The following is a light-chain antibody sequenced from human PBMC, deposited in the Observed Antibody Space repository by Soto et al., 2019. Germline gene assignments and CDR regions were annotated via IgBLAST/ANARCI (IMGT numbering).Light chain of an antibody. J-gene: IGKJ1*01. CDR3: QNYNRAPWT. Sequence: DIQMTQSPSSLSASVGDRVTITCRASEDISNYLAWYQQKPGKVPKLLIYGASTLQSGVPSRFNGSGSGTDFTLTISSLQTEDVATYYCQNYNRAPWTCGQGTKVESK. V-gene: IGKV1-27*01. CDR2: GAS. CDR1: EDISNY.